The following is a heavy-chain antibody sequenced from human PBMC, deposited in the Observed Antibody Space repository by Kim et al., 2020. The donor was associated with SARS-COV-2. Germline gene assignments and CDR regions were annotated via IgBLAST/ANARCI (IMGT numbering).Heavy chain of an antibody. CDR2: IIPIFGTA. V-gene: IGHV1-69*13. CDR3: ARDRYYYDSSGYYTLDY. Sequence: SVKVSCKASGGTFSSYAISWVRQAPGQGLEWMGGIIPIFGTANYAQKFQGRVTITADESTSTAYMELSSLRSEDTAVYYCARDRYYYDSSGYYTLDYWGQGTLVTVSS. D-gene: IGHD3-22*01. J-gene: IGHJ4*02. CDR1: GGTFSSYA.